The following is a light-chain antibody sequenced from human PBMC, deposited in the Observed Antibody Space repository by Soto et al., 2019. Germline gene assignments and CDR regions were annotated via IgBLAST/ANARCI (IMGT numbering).Light chain of an antibody. J-gene: IGKJ1*01. CDR2: DAS. Sequence: DIQMTQSPSTLSASVGDRVTITCRASQSILTWLAWYQQKPGKAPKLLIYDASNLQSGVPSRFSGSVSGTEFTLTISSLQPDDFATYYCQQYNSQWTFGQGTKVDIK. CDR1: QSILTW. V-gene: IGKV1-5*01. CDR3: QQYNSQWT.